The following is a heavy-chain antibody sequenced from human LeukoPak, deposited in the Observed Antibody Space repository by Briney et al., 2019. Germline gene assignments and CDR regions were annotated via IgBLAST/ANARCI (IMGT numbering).Heavy chain of an antibody. CDR1: GFTFRSYA. D-gene: IGHD3-3*01. J-gene: IGHJ5*02. Sequence: GGSLRLSCAASGFTFRSYAMSWVRQAPGKGLEWVSAISGSGGSTYYADSVKGRFTISRDNSKNTLYLQMNSLRAEDTAVYYCAKVPLGVVAGLWFDPWGQGTLVTVSS. V-gene: IGHV3-23*01. CDR3: AKVPLGVVAGLWFDP. CDR2: ISGSGGST.